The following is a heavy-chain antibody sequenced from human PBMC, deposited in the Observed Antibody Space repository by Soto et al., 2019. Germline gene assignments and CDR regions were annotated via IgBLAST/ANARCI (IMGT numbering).Heavy chain of an antibody. CDR2: INHSGST. Sequence: PSETLSLTCAVYGGSFSGYYWSWIRQPPGKGLEWIGEINHSGSTNYNPSLKSRVTISVDTSKNQFSLKLSSVTAADTAVYYCASGGYYGSGIYSKETLYNWFDPWGPGTLVTVSP. CDR3: ASGGYYGSGIYSKETLYNWFDP. CDR1: GGSFSGYY. V-gene: IGHV4-34*01. J-gene: IGHJ5*02. D-gene: IGHD3-10*01.